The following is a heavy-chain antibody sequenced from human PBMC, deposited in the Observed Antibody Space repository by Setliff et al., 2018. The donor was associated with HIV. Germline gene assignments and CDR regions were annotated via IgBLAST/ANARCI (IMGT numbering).Heavy chain of an antibody. J-gene: IGHJ4*02. CDR3: AGDKGGMPEHHYLDY. Sequence: SVKVSCKASGGPFSTYTITWVRQAPGQGLEWIGGILPLLGSTNYAQKFQDRVTITADEFTNTAYMELKSLTAGDTAVYYCAGDKGGMPEHHYLDYWGQGTLVTVSS. CDR2: ILPLLGST. D-gene: IGHD3-16*01. V-gene: IGHV1-69*13. CDR1: GGPFSTYT.